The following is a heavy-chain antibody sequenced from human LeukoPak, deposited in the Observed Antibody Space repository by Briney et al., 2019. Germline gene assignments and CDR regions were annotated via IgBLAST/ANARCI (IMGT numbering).Heavy chain of an antibody. CDR2: IYYSGNT. D-gene: IGHD3-16*01. CDR1: GGSISSYR. Sequence: SETLSLTCSVSGGSISSYRWSWIRQSPGKGLEWIGYIYYSGNTDYNPSHKGRVTISIDTSKNQFSLKLSSVTAADTAVYYCARGLRYLDYWGQGTLVTVSS. J-gene: IGHJ4*02. V-gene: IGHV4-59*01. CDR3: ARGLRYLDY.